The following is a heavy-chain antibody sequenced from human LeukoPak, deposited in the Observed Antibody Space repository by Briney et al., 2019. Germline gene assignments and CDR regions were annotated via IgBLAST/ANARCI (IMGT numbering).Heavy chain of an antibody. J-gene: IGHJ4*02. D-gene: IGHD6-19*01. V-gene: IGHV3-11*03. CDR2: ISSSSSYT. Sequence: TGGSLRLSCAASGFTFSDYYMSWIRQAPGKGLEWVSYISSSSSYTNSADSVKGRFTISRDNAKNSLYLQMNSLRAEDTAVYYCARLSGSSGWTNEYYFDYWGQGTLVTVSS. CDR3: ARLSGSSGWTNEYYFDY. CDR1: GFTFSDYY.